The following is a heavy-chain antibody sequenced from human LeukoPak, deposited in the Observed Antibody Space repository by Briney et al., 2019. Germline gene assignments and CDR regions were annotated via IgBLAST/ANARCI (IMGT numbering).Heavy chain of an antibody. D-gene: IGHD3-10*01. Sequence: GGSLRLSCAASGFTFSSFSMNWVRQAPGKGLEWISYVSYSSSTIYYADSVKGRFTISRDNAKNSLYLQMNSLRDEDTAVYYCARDAHIVRGVNPLDYWGQGTLVTVSS. J-gene: IGHJ4*02. CDR3: ARDAHIVRGVNPLDY. V-gene: IGHV3-48*02. CDR2: VSYSSSTI. CDR1: GFTFSSFS.